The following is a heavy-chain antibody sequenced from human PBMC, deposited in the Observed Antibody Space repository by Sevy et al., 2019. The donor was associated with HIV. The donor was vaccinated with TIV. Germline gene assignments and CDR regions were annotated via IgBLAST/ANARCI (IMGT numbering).Heavy chain of an antibody. CDR1: GFTFSSYG. Sequence: GGSLRLSCAASGFTFSSYGMHWVRQAPGKGLEWVAVIWYDGSNKYYADSVKGRFTISRDNSKNTLYLQINSLRAEDTAVYYCARVGITGTTGIDYWGQGTLVTVSS. CDR2: IWYDGSNK. CDR3: ARVGITGTTGIDY. D-gene: IGHD1-7*01. V-gene: IGHV3-33*01. J-gene: IGHJ4*02.